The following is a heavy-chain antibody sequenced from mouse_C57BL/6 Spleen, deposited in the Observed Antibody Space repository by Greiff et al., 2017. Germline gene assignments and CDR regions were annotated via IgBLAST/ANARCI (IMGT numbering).Heavy chain of an antibody. CDR2: IYPGDGDT. CDR3: AREDGFAY. D-gene: IGHD2-3*01. V-gene: IGHV1-82*01. CDR1: GYAFSSSW. Sequence: VQLQQSGPELVKPGASVKISCKASGYAFSSSWMNWVKQRPGKGLEWIGRIYPGDGDTNYNGKFKGKATLTADKSSSTAYMQLSSLTSEDSAVCFCAREDGFAYWGQGTLVTVSA. J-gene: IGHJ3*01.